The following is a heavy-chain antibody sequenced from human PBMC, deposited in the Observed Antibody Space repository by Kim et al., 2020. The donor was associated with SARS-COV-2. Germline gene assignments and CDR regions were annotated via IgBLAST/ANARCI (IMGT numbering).Heavy chain of an antibody. CDR2: IIPIFGTA. CDR1: GGTFSSYA. D-gene: IGHD2-8*01. CDR3: ARPSYGSPMDYYYYGMDV. V-gene: IGHV1-69*13. Sequence: SVKVSCKASGGTFSSYAISWVRQTPGQGLEWMGGIIPIFGTANYAQKFQGRVTITADESTSTAYMELSSLRSEDTAVYYCARPSYGSPMDYYYYGMDVWGQGTTVTVSS. J-gene: IGHJ6*02.